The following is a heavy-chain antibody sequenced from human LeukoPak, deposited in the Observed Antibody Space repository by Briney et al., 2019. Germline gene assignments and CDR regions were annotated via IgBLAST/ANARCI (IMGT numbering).Heavy chain of an antibody. CDR2: ITSSGETT. CDR1: GFTFSDYY. CDR3: AKMGDIVVVPAASNWFDP. V-gene: IGHV3-11*01. J-gene: IGHJ5*02. D-gene: IGHD2-2*01. Sequence: GGSLRLSCVASGFTFSDYYMSWIRQAPGKGLEWVSYITSSGETTFYADSVKGRFTISRDNSKNTLYLQMNSLRAEDTAVYYCAKMGDIVVVPAASNWFDPWGQGTLVTVSS.